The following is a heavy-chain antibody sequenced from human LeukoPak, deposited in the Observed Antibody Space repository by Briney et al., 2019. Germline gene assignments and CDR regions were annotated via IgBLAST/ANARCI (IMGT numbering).Heavy chain of an antibody. CDR3: ARDPSYSSSSRWFDP. D-gene: IGHD6-13*01. CDR1: GFTFSDYY. CDR2: ISSSGTTI. J-gene: IGHJ5*02. Sequence: PGGSLRLSSAASGFTFSDYYMNWIRQAPGKGLEWLSYISSSGTTIYYADSVKGRFTISRDNAKNLLYLQMNSLRAEDTAVYYCARDPSYSSSSRWFDPWGQGTLVTVSS. V-gene: IGHV3-11*04.